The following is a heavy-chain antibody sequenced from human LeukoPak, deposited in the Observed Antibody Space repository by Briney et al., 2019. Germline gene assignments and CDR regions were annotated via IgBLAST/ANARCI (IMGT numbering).Heavy chain of an antibody. Sequence: GESLKISCYGSGYIFTNYWISWVRQMPGKGLECVGIIYPGDSDTRYSPSFQGQVTISADKSISTAYLQWSSLKASDTAMYYCARPIVYDSSGYYPGAFDIWGQGTMVTVSS. D-gene: IGHD3-22*01. V-gene: IGHV5-51*01. J-gene: IGHJ3*02. CDR3: ARPIVYDSSGYYPGAFDI. CDR1: GYIFTNYW. CDR2: IYPGDSDT.